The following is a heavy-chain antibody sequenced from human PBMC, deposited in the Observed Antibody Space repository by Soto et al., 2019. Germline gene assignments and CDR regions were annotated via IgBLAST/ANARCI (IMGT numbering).Heavy chain of an antibody. Sequence: QVQLVQSGAEVKKPGASVKVSCKASGYSFTTYGIAWVRQAPGQGLEWMGWISTYNGDTDYAQNLQGRVIMTTDTSPTKAYMELRSLRSDGTAVYYCAREGSRPYYYYGMDVWGQGTTVSVSS. D-gene: IGHD2-15*01. CDR1: GYSFTTYG. CDR3: AREGSRPYYYYGMDV. V-gene: IGHV1-18*01. CDR2: ISTYNGDT. J-gene: IGHJ6*02.